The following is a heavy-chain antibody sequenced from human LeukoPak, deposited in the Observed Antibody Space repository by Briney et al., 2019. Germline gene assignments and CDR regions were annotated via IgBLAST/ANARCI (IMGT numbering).Heavy chain of an antibody. CDR2: IDSDGSTT. J-gene: IGHJ4*02. CDR3: ARDSGRGVTTSINY. CDR1: GFTFSTYW. Sequence: PGGSLGLSCAASGFTFSTYWMHWVRQAPGKGLVWVSRIDSDGSTTSYADSVQGRFSISRDNAKNTLYLQMNSLRADDTAVYFCARDSGRGVTTSINYWGQGTLVTVSS. D-gene: IGHD3-10*01. V-gene: IGHV3-74*01.